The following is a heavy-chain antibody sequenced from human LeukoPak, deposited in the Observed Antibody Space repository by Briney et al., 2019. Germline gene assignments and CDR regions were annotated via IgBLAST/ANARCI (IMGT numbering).Heavy chain of an antibody. J-gene: IGHJ4*02. Sequence: GGSLRLSCAASGFTFSGYAMHWVRQAPGKGLEWVALISYDGSNRYYADSVKGRFTISRDNAKNSLYLQMNSLRAEDTAVYYCARDRCSSTSCFIDYWGQGTLVTVSS. CDR3: ARDRCSSTSCFIDY. CDR1: GFTFSGYA. D-gene: IGHD2-2*01. CDR2: ISYDGSNR. V-gene: IGHV3-30*04.